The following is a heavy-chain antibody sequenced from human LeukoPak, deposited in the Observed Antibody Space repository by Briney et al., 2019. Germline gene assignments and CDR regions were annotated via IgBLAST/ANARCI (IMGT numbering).Heavy chain of an antibody. CDR3: ARDPYSGAYGDTYYHYMDV. CDR2: ISSSSSYI. V-gene: IGHV3-21*01. CDR1: GFTFSSYS. J-gene: IGHJ6*03. Sequence: PGGSLRLSCAASGFTFSSYSMNWVRQAPGKGLEWVSSISSSSSYIYYADSVKGRFTISRDNARNSLYLQMNSLRAEDTAVYYCARDPYSGAYGDTYYHYMDVWGKGTTVTISS. D-gene: IGHD1-26*01.